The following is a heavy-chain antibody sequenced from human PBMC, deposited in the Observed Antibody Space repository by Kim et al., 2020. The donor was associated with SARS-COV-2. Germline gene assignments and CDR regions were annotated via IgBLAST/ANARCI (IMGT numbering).Heavy chain of an antibody. J-gene: IGHJ4*02. V-gene: IGHV3-30*03. Sequence: GGSLRLSCAASGFTFSNYGMHWVRQAPGKGLEWVAVISYDGSNKYYADSVKGRFTISRDNFKNTLYLQMTSLRAEDTAVFYCATLSHDYYDDSGGSGDYWGQGTLVTVSS. CDR1: GFTFSNYG. CDR2: ISYDGSNK. CDR3: ATLSHDYYDDSGGSGDY. D-gene: IGHD3-22*01.